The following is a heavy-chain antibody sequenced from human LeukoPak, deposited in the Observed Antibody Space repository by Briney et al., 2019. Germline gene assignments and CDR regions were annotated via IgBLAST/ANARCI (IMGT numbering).Heavy chain of an antibody. V-gene: IGHV4-39*01. CDR2: IYYSGIT. CDR3: ARSDYYDYRQIDF. Sequence: PSETLSLTCTVSGDSISTSSYYWGWIRQPRGKGLEWLGSIYYSGITHYNPSLKRRVTIYVDTSRNQFSLHLYSVTAADTAVFYCARSDYYDYRQIDFWGQGTLVTVSS. D-gene: IGHD3-22*01. J-gene: IGHJ4*02. CDR1: GDSISTSSYY.